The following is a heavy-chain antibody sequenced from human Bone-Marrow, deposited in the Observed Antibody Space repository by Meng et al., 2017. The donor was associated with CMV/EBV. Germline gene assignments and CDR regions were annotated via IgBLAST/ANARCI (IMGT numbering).Heavy chain of an antibody. CDR1: DYTFTSYG. V-gene: IGHV1-18*01. CDR3: VRDRKIFGVVIATYYYYGMDV. J-gene: IGHJ6*02. CDR2: ISAYNGNT. Sequence: ASVKVPCKTSDYTFTSYGFSWVRQAPGQGLEWMGWISAYNGNTNYAQKFHERVTMTTDTTTRTVYMELRSLRSDDTAVYYCVRDRKIFGVVIATYYYYGMDVWGQGTTVTVSS. D-gene: IGHD3-3*01.